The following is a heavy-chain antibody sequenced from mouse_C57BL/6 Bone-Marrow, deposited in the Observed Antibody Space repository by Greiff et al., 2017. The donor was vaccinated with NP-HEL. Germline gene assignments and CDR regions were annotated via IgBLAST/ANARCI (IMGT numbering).Heavy chain of an antibody. CDR3: ARGHDYDRGYYAMDY. Sequence: VQLQQSGPGLVKPSQSLSLTCSVTGYSITSGYYWNWIRQFPGNKLEWMGYISYDGSNNYNPSLKNRISITRDTSKNQFFLKLNSVTTEDTATYYCARGHDYDRGYYAMDYWGQGTSVTVSS. V-gene: IGHV3-6*01. CDR1: GYSITSGYY. J-gene: IGHJ4*01. D-gene: IGHD2-4*01. CDR2: ISYDGSN.